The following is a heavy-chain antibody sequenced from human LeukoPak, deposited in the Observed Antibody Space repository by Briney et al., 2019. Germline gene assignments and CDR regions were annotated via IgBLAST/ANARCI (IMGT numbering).Heavy chain of an antibody. J-gene: IGHJ6*02. CDR3: ARWVEVPAAMSILDYYYYGMDV. D-gene: IGHD2-2*01. V-gene: IGHV4-59*08. CDR1: GGSISSYY. CDR2: IYYSGST. Sequence: PSETLSLTCTVSGGSISSYYWSWIRQPPGKGLEWIGYIYYSGSTNYNPSLKSRVTISVDTSKNQFSLKLSSVTAADTAVYYCARWVEVPAAMSILDYYYYGMDVWGQGTTVTVSS.